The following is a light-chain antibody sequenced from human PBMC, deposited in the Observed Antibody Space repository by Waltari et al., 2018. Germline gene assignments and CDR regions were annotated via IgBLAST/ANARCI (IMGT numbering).Light chain of an antibody. CDR2: EVT. CDR3: LSYTTSDTWV. J-gene: IGLJ3*02. V-gene: IGLV2-18*02. Sequence: QSALTQIPSVSGSPGQSVTISCLGTSRAICPSPRFSWYQKAPGTAPKLLIYEVTNRPSGVPDRFSGSKSGNTASLTISGLQADDEADYYCLSYTTSDTWVFGGGTKVTVL. CDR1: SRAICPSPR.